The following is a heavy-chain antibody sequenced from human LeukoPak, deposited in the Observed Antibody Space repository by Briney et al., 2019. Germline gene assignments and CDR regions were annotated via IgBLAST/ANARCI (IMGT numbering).Heavy chain of an antibody. D-gene: IGHD3-16*01. CDR2: ISSSGGST. J-gene: IGHJ4*02. CDR1: GLTFSNNA. CDR3: AKDHEGGRWDYFDY. V-gene: IGHV3-23*01. Sequence: GGSLRFSGAAPGLTFSNNAMSWVRQAPGKGWEWVSTISSSGGSTNYVDSVKGRFTISRDNSKNTLYLQMNSLRAEDTAVYYCAKDHEGGRWDYFDYWGQGTLVTVSS.